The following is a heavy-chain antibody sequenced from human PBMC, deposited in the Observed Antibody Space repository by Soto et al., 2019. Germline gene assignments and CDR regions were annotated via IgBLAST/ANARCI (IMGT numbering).Heavy chain of an antibody. D-gene: IGHD1-1*01. CDR1: GYTLTSFY. CDR3: ARSPRPTGTTLNYLDS. CDR2: IDPSAGST. Sequence: ASVKSSCKASGYTLTSFYMHWMRQAPGQGLEWMGVIDPSAGSTTYAQKFKGRVRMTRDTFTSTVFMELSSLRSEDTAVYYCARSPRPTGTTLNYLDSRGKRTLVPLAS. J-gene: IGHJ4*02. V-gene: IGHV1-46*01.